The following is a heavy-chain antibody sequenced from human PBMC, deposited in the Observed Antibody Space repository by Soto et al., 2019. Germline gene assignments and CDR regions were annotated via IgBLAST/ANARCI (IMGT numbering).Heavy chain of an antibody. CDR2: IYSSGTT. CDR3: ARGSGWYYY. V-gene: IGHV4-4*08. Sequence: PSETLSLTCTVSGGSIRSYYWSWIRQPPGKGLEWIGYIYSSGTTNYNPSVKSRVTISVDTSKNQFSLKLSSVTAADTAVYYCARGSGWYYYWGQGTLVTVSS. D-gene: IGHD6-19*01. J-gene: IGHJ4*02. CDR1: GGSIRSYY.